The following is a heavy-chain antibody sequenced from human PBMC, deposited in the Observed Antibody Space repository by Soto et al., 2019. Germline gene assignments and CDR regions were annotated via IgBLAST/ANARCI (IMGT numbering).Heavy chain of an antibody. Sequence: PGGSLRLSCTASGFTFGDYAMSGFRQAPGKGLEWVGFIRSKAYGGTTEYAASVKGRFTISRDDSKSIAYLQMNSLKTEFTAVYYCTTGQELERQDYWGQGTLVTVSS. D-gene: IGHD1-1*01. J-gene: IGHJ4*02. CDR3: TTGQELERQDY. V-gene: IGHV3-49*03. CDR2: IRSKAYGGTT. CDR1: GFTFGDYA.